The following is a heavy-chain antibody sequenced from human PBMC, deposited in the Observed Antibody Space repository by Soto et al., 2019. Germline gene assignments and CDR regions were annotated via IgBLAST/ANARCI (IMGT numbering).Heavy chain of an antibody. D-gene: IGHD5-18*01. J-gene: IGHJ4*02. CDR1: GFTFSSYW. CDR3: ARGMQLWRLVY. V-gene: IGHV3-74*01. CDR2: INSDGSTT. Sequence: EVLLVESGGGLVQPGGSLRLSCAASGFTFSSYWMHWVRQAPGKGLVWVSRINSDGSTTTYADSVKGRFTISRDNAQYSVYLHMNSLRAEDTAIYYCARGMQLWRLVYWGQGTQVTVSS.